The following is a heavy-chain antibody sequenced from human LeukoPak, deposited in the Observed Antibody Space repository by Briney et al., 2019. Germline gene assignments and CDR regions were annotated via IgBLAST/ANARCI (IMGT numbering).Heavy chain of an antibody. J-gene: IGHJ6*03. CDR2: INPKSGGT. Sequence: GASVKVSCTASGYSFSDYYIHWLRQAPGQGLEWMGWINPKSGGTNYAQNFQGRVTMTRDTSSTTVYMELTRLRSDDTAVYYCARGGVTFGGAYYMDVWGKGTTVTVSS. V-gene: IGHV1-2*02. CDR1: GYSFSDYY. CDR3: ARGGVTFGGAYYMDV. D-gene: IGHD3-16*01.